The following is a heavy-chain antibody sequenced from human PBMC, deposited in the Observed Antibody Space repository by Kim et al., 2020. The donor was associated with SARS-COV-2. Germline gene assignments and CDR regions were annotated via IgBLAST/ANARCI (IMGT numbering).Heavy chain of an antibody. Sequence: SNKYYADSVKGRFTISRDNSKNTLYLQMNSLRAEDTAVYYCAREINAFDIWGQGTMVTVSS. CDR2: SNK. CDR3: AREINAFDI. V-gene: IGHV3-30*01. J-gene: IGHJ3*02.